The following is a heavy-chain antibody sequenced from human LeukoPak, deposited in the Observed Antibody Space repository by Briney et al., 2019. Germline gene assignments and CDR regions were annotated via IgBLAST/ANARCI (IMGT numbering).Heavy chain of an antibody. V-gene: IGHV7-4-1*02. CDR3: ARDDYPYGRDV. J-gene: IGHJ6*02. Sequence: ASVKVSCKASGYTFTSYPMNWVRQAPGQGLEWMGWINTNTGNPTYAQGFIGRFVFSLDTSVSTAYLQISSLKAEDTAVYYCARDDYPYGRDVWGQGTTVTVSS. CDR2: INTNTGNP. CDR1: GYTFTSYP. D-gene: IGHD5-12*01.